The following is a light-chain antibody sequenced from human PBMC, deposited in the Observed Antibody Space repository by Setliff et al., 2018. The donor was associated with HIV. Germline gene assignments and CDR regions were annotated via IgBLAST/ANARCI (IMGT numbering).Light chain of an antibody. Sequence: QSVLTQPASVSGSPGQSITIFCSGSSSDVGSYNFVSWYQQHPGKAPKLMIYQVNKRPSGVSNRFSGSKSGNTASLTISGLQAEDETDYYCCSYAGTNTYVFGTGTKVTVL. CDR2: QVN. J-gene: IGLJ1*01. V-gene: IGLV2-23*02. CDR3: CSYAGTNTYV. CDR1: SSDVGSYNF.